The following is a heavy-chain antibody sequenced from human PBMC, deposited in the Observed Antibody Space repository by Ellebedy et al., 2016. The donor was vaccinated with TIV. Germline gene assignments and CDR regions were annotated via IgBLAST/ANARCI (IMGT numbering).Heavy chain of an antibody. CDR2: TSTNGNT. J-gene: IGHJ3*02. V-gene: IGHV4-4*07. CDR3: ARDSGYGDYVVAFDM. Sequence: GSLRLSXTVSGGSVNTYYWTWIRQTAGKGLEWIGRTSTNGNTNYNPSLKSRVTMSLDTSKNQFSLKLSSVTAADTAVYYCARDSGYGDYVVAFDMWGQGTMVTVS. CDR1: GGSVNTYY. D-gene: IGHD4-17*01.